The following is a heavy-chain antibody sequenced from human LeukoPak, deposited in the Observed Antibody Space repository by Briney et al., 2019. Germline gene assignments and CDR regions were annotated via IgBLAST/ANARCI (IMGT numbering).Heavy chain of an antibody. J-gene: IGHJ4*02. Sequence: SETLSLTCTVSGGSISSYYWSWIRQPAGKGLEWIGRIYTSGSTNYNPSLKSRVTMSMDTSEDQFSLNLSSVTAADTAVYYCARVGYCSSTTCYFDYWGQGTLVTVSS. V-gene: IGHV4-4*07. CDR3: ARVGYCSSTTCYFDY. CDR1: GGSISSYY. CDR2: IYTSGST. D-gene: IGHD2-2*01.